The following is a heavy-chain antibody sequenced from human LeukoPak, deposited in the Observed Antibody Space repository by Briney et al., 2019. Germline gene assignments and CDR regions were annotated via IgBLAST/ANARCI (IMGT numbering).Heavy chain of an antibody. V-gene: IGHV4-59*11. J-gene: IGHJ3*02. CDR3: ARDLVTVTKGFDI. Sequence: SETLSLTCAVSSHSFSSHYWTWIRQPPGKGLEWIGYISYIGSTNYNPSLKSRVTISIDRSKNQFSLKLSSVTAADTAVYYCARDLVTVTKGFDIWGQGTMVSVSS. D-gene: IGHD4-17*01. CDR1: SHSFSSHY. CDR2: ISYIGST.